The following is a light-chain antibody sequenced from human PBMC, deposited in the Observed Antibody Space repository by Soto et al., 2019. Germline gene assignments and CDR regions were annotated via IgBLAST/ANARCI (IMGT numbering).Light chain of an antibody. CDR3: SSYTSSSTLL. J-gene: IGLJ2*01. V-gene: IGLV2-14*01. CDR2: EVV. Sequence: QSVLTQPASVSGSPGQSITVSCTGTSSDVGTFNYVSWYQQHPGKTPKLIIYEVVNRPSGVSNRFSGSKSGNTASLTISGLQAEDEADYYCSSYTSSSTLLFGGGTKLTVL. CDR1: SSDVGTFNY.